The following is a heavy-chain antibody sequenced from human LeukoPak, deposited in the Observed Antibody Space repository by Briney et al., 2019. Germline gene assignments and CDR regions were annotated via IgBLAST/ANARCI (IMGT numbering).Heavy chain of an antibody. CDR1: GFTFSNYW. J-gene: IGHJ4*02. D-gene: IGHD3-22*01. CDR3: ARGYYDSSGYYLIDY. V-gene: IGHV3-74*01. CDR2: INSDRRST. Sequence: GGSLRLSCAASGFTFSNYWMHWVRQAPGKGLVWVSRINSDRRSTSYADSVKGRFTISRDNAKDTLYLQMNSLRAEDTAVYYCARGYYDSSGYYLIDYWGQGTLVTVSS.